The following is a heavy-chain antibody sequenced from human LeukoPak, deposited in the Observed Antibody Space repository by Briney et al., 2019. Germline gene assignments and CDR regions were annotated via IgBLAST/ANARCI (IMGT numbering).Heavy chain of an antibody. J-gene: IGHJ4*02. CDR1: GGSFSGYY. CDR3: ARGPRWLAPNYFDY. Sequence: SETLSLTCAVYGGSFSGYYWSWIRQPPGKGLEWIGEINHSGSTNYNPSLKSRVTISVDTSKNQFSLKLSSVTAADTAVYYCARGPRWLAPNYFDYWGQGTLVTVSS. D-gene: IGHD6-19*01. CDR2: INHSGST. V-gene: IGHV4-34*01.